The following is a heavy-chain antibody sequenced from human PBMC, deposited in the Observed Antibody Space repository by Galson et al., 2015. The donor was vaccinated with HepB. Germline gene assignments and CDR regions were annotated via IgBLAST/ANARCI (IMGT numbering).Heavy chain of an antibody. CDR1: GGSISTYY. J-gene: IGHJ4*02. D-gene: IGHD2-15*01. CDR3: ARGRYCSGGSCYATDY. V-gene: IGHV4-59*01. CDR2: IYYTGST. Sequence: SETLSLTCTVSGGSISTYYWSWIRQPPGKGLEWIGYIYYTGSTSYNPSLKSRVTISVDTSKSQFSLRLSSVTAADTAVYYCARGRYCSGGSCYATDYWGQGTLVTVSS.